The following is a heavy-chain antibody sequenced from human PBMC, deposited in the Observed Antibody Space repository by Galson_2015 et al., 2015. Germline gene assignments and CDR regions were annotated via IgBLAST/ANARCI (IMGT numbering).Heavy chain of an antibody. V-gene: IGHV4-31*02. Sequence: TGLEWIGYIFYSGSTYYNPSLKSRVTISVDTSKNQFSLKLSSVTAADTALYYCARAQHCSSTSCYGALNWFDPWGQGTLVTVSS. J-gene: IGHJ5*02. CDR2: IFYSGST. D-gene: IGHD2-2*01. CDR3: ARAQHCSSTSCYGALNWFDP.